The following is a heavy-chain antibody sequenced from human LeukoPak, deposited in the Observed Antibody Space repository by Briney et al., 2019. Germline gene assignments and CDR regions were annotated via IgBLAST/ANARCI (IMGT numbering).Heavy chain of an antibody. CDR3: ARGGARYLDS. J-gene: IGHJ4*02. V-gene: IGHV3-7*01. D-gene: IGHD3-9*01. CDR1: GFSFNSYT. Sequence: GGSLRLSCVASGFSFNSYTMSWVRQAPGKGLEWVAKMKEDGSDIHYVDSVKGRFTICRDNAKNSLCLQMSSLRVEDTAVYYCARGGARYLDSWGQGILVTVSS. CDR2: MKEDGSDI.